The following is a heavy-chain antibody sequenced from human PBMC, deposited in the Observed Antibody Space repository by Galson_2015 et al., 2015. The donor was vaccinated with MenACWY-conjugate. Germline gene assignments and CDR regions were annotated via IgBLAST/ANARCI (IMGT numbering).Heavy chain of an antibody. D-gene: IGHD2-21*02. V-gene: IGHV3-11*05. CDR3: ARGGVVVTATMPSDY. Sequence: SLRLSCAASGFTFSDYYMSWIRQAPGKGLEWVSYISSSSSYTNYADSVKGRFTNSRDNAKNSLYLQMNSLRAEDTAVYYCARGGVVVTATMPSDYWGQGTLVTVSS. CDR1: GFTFSDYY. CDR2: ISSSSSYT. J-gene: IGHJ4*02.